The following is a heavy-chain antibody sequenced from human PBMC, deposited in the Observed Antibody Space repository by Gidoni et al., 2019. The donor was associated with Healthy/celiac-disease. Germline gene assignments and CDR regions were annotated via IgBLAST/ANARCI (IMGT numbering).Heavy chain of an antibody. J-gene: IGHJ4*02. V-gene: IGHV1-69*01. CDR2: IISIFGTA. Sequence: APGQGLEWMGGIISIFGTANYAQKFQGRVTITADESTSTAYMELSSLRSEDTAVYYCATHYGAAEYYFDYWGQGTLVTVSS. CDR3: ATHYGAAEYYFDY. D-gene: IGHD4-17*01.